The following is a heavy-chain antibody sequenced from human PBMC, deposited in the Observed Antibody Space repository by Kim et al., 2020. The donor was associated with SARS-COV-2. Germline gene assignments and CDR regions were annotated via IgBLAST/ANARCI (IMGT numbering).Heavy chain of an antibody. D-gene: IGHD1-26*01. CDR2: IIPILGIA. J-gene: IGHJ4*02. V-gene: IGHV1-69*02. CDR1: GGTFSSYT. Sequence: SVKVSCKASGGTFSSYTISWVRQAPGQGLEWMGRIIPILGIANYAQKFQGRVTITADKSTSTAYMELSSLRSEDTAVYYCARRDSGSYMDDYWGQGTLVTVSS. CDR3: ARRDSGSYMDDY.